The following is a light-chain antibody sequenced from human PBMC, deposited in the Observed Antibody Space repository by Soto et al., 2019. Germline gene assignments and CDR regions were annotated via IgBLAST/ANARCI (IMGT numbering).Light chain of an antibody. CDR2: AAS. V-gene: IGKV1-39*01. CDR1: QSISSY. Sequence: DIQMTQSSSSLSPSVGDRVTITCRASQSISSYLNWYQQKPGKAPKLLIYAASSLQTGVPSRFSGSGSGTDFTLTISSLQPEDFATYYCLQYESHPLTFGQGTRLEIK. J-gene: IGKJ5*01. CDR3: LQYESHPLT.